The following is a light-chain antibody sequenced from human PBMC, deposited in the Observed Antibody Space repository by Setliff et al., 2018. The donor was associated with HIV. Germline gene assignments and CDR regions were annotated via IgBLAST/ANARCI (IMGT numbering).Light chain of an antibody. CDR1: QSVLYSLNNKNY. V-gene: IGKV4-1*01. Sequence: DIVMTQSPDSLAVSLGERATINCKSSQSVLYSLNNKNYLTWYQQKPGQPPKLLIYWASTRESGVPDRFSGSGSGTDFTLTISSLQAEDVAVYYCQQYYSTPWTFGQGTKV. CDR3: QQYYSTPWT. CDR2: WAS. J-gene: IGKJ1*01.